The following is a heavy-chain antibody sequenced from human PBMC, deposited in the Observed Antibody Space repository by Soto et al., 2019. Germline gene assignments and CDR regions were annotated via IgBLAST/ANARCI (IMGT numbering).Heavy chain of an antibody. D-gene: IGHD5-12*01. J-gene: IGHJ4*02. CDR1: GFTFSNAW. CDR3: TTAHPRGPDY. V-gene: IGHV3-15*01. Sequence: GGSLRLSCATSGFTFSNAWMNWVRQAPGKGLEWVGRIKSKTDGGTIDYPAPVKGRFTISRDDSRNTLYLQMNSLKTEDTAVYYYTTAHPRGPDYWGQGTLVTVSS. CDR2: IKSKTDGGTI.